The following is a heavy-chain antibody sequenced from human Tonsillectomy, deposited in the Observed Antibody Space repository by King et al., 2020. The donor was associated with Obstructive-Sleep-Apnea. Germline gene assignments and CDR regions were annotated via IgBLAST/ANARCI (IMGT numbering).Heavy chain of an antibody. D-gene: IGHD2-21*02. Sequence: QLVQSGAEVKKPGASVRVSCKASGDTFPGDYIHWVRQAPGQGFEWMGWIIVGSGATHYAQQFQDRISITRDISIKTVYMDLSSLTSADTAIFYCASLSTDWGQGTLVTVSS. J-gene: IGHJ4*02. CDR3: ASLSTD. CDR1: GDTFPGDY. CDR2: IIVGSGAT. V-gene: IGHV1-2*02.